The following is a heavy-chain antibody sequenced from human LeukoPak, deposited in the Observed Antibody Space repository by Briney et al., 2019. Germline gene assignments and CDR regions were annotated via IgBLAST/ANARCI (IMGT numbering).Heavy chain of an antibody. J-gene: IGHJ4*02. CDR3: ARARVAATLPPYYFDY. V-gene: IGHV4-34*01. D-gene: IGHD2-15*01. CDR2: INHSGST. Sequence: PSETLSLTCAVYGGSFSGYYWSWIRQPPGKGLEWIGEINHSGSTNYNPSLKSRVTISVDTSKNQFSLKLSSVTAADTAVYYCARARVAATLPPYYFDYWGQGTLVTASS. CDR1: GGSFSGYY.